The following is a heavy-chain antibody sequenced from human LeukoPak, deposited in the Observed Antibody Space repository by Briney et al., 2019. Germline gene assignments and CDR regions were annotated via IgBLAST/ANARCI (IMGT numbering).Heavy chain of an antibody. Sequence: SETLSLTCAVYGGSFSGYYWSWIRQPPGKELEWIGEINHSGSTNYNPSLKSRVTISVDTSKNQFSLKLSSVTAADTAVYYCARVMVRGVARRFNWFDPWGQGTLVTVSS. CDR3: ARVMVRGVARRFNWFDP. D-gene: IGHD3-10*01. CDR1: GGSFSGYY. V-gene: IGHV4-34*01. CDR2: INHSGST. J-gene: IGHJ5*02.